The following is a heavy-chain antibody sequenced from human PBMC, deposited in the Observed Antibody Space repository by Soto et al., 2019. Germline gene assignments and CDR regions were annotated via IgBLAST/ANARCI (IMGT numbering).Heavy chain of an antibody. J-gene: IGHJ4*02. CDR1: GYPFSAFD. V-gene: IGHV1-8*01. CDR2: MNPDSGDT. Sequence: QVQLVQSGAEVKKPGASVKVSCEASGYPFSAFDINWVRQAGGQGLEWMGWMNPDSGDTAFAQRFQDRITMTRSTSISTAYMERSRLTSDDTAVYFCVRQPGGVATPGDDYWGQGTLVTVSS. D-gene: IGHD2-15*01. CDR3: VRQPGGVATPGDDY.